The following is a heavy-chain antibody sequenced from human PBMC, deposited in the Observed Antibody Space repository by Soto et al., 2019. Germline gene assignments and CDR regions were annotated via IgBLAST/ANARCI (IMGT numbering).Heavy chain of an antibody. V-gene: IGHV1-2*02. Sequence: QVQLVQSGAEVKKPGASVKVSCKTSGYTFTDYYIHWVRQAPGQGLEWMGWINPKSGGTSYAQKFQGGVTMTRDTSISPASMVLSRLRSDATAVYYCARDRADQEIAADPSFDYWGQGTLVTVSS. J-gene: IGHJ4*02. CDR3: ARDRADQEIAADPSFDY. CDR1: GYTFTDYY. CDR2: INPKSGGT. D-gene: IGHD6-25*01.